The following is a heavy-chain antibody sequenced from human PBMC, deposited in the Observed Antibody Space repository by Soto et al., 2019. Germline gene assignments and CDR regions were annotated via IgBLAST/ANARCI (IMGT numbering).Heavy chain of an antibody. V-gene: IGHV3-30-3*01. CDR1: GFTFSSYA. CDR3: ARGSSSSSNYYYYGMDV. D-gene: IGHD6-6*01. J-gene: IGHJ6*01. Sequence: QVQLVESGGGVVQPGRSLRLSCAASGFTFSSYAMHWVRQAPGKGLEWVAVISYDGSNKYYADSVKGRFTISRDNSKNTLYLQMNSLRAEDTAVYYCARGSSSSSNYYYYGMDVW. CDR2: ISYDGSNK.